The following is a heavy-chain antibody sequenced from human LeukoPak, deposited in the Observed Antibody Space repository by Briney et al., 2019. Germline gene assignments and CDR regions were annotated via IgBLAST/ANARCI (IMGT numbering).Heavy chain of an antibody. CDR1: GFTFDDYV. D-gene: IGHD5-12*01. CDR3: AKAKRNSDYLFDY. CDR2: IGWNNDKI. V-gene: IGHV3-9*01. Sequence: GGSLRLSCVASGFTFDDYVMHWVRQAPGKGLEWVSSIGWNNDKILYADSVKGRFTISRDNTEKSLFLQMNSLRPEDTAFYYCAKAKRNSDYLFDYWGQGTLVAVSS. J-gene: IGHJ4*02.